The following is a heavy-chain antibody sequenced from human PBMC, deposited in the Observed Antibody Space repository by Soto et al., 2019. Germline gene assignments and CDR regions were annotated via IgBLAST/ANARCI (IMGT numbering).Heavy chain of an antibody. Sequence: GASVKVSCKASGYTFTSYDIDWVRQATGQGLEWMGWMNPNSGNTGYAQKFQGRVTMTRNTSISTAYMELSSLRSEDTAVYYCARGGYIVVVQAAIQIRYYYYGIDVWGQGTPVTVSS. CDR2: MNPNSGNT. J-gene: IGHJ6*02. D-gene: IGHD2-2*02. CDR1: GYTFTSYD. V-gene: IGHV1-8*01. CDR3: ARGGYIVVVQAAIQIRYYYYGIDV.